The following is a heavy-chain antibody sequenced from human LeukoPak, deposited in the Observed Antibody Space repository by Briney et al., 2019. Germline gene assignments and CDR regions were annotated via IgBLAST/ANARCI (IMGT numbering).Heavy chain of an antibody. CDR1: GFTFSNAW. D-gene: IGHD3-22*01. V-gene: IGHV3-15*01. J-gene: IGHJ4*02. Sequence: PGGSLRPSCAASGFTFSNAWMSWVRQAPGKGLEWVGRIKSKTDGGTTDYAAPVKGRFTISRDDSKNTLYLQMNSLKTEDTAVYYCTTGHYYDSSGYYYWGQGTLVTVSS. CDR2: IKSKTDGGTT. CDR3: TTGHYYDSSGYYY.